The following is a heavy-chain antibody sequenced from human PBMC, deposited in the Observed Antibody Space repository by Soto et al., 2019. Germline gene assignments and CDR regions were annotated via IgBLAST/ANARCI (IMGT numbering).Heavy chain of an antibody. J-gene: IGHJ6*02. D-gene: IGHD6-19*01. V-gene: IGHV5-10-1*01. CDR3: ARVDRSGPKNYGMEV. Sequence: GESLKSSCKGSGYSFTSYWISWVRQMPGKVLELMGRIDPSDSYTNYSPSFQGHVTISADKSISTAYLQWSSLKASHTAMYYCARVDRSGPKNYGMEVWGQGTTVTVSS. CDR2: IDPSDSYT. CDR1: GYSFTSYW.